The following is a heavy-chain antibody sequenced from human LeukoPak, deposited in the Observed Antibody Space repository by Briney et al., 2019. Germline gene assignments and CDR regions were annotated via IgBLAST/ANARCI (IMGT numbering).Heavy chain of an antibody. CDR1: GFTFSSYS. Sequence: PGGSLRLSCAASGFTFSSYSMNWVRQAPGKGLEWVSYISRSSSTIYYADSVKGRFTISRDNAKNSLYLQMNSLRAEDTAIYYCAKGYRVGASPYYYYYMDVWGKGTTVTVSS. CDR2: ISRSSSTI. V-gene: IGHV3-48*04. J-gene: IGHJ6*03. CDR3: AKGYRVGASPYYYYYMDV. D-gene: IGHD1-26*01.